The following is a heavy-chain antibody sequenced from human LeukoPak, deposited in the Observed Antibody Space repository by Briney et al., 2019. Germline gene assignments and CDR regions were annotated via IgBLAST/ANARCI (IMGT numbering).Heavy chain of an antibody. Sequence: LETLSLTCTVSGGSISSHYWSWIRQPPGKGLEWIGYIYYSGSTNYNPSLKSRVTISVDTSKNQFSLKLSSVTAADTAVYYCAREEGYSNTFDYWGQGTLVTVSS. D-gene: IGHD4-11*01. V-gene: IGHV4-59*11. CDR3: AREEGYSNTFDY. J-gene: IGHJ4*02. CDR1: GGSISSHY. CDR2: IYYSGST.